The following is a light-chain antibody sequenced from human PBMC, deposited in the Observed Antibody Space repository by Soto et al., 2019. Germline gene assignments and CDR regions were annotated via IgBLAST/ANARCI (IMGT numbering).Light chain of an antibody. CDR1: QSISSF. CDR3: QQRPDWPPT. Sequence: EVVLTQSPATLSLSPGERGTLSCRASQSISSFLAWYQQKPGQAPRLLIYDASNRATGIPARFSGSGSGTDFTLTISSLEPEDFAVYYCQQRPDWPPTFGPGTKVDIK. V-gene: IGKV3-11*01. CDR2: DAS. J-gene: IGKJ3*01.